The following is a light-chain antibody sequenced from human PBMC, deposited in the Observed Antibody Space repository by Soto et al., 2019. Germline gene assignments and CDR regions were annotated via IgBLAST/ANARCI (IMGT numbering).Light chain of an antibody. Sequence: EIVLTQSPGTLSLSPGERATLSCRASQSVSSSYLAWYQQKPGQAPGLLIYGASSRATGIPGRFSGSGSGTDFTLTISRLEPEDFAVYYCQRYGSSLWTFGQGTKVDIK. J-gene: IGKJ1*01. CDR1: QSVSSSY. CDR2: GAS. V-gene: IGKV3-20*01. CDR3: QRYGSSLWT.